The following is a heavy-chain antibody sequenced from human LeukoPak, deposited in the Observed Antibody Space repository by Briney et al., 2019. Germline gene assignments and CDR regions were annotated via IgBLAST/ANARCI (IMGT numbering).Heavy chain of an antibody. J-gene: IGHJ4*02. CDR2: IYHSGST. V-gene: IGHV4-39*07. Sequence: PSETLSLTCTVSGGSITSNHYYWGWIRQPPGKGLEWIGSIYHSGSTYYNPSLKSRVTISVDTSKNQFSLKLSSVTAADTAVYYCARAVYYYDEFDYWGQRTLVTVSS. CDR3: ARAVYYYDEFDY. D-gene: IGHD3-22*01. CDR1: GGSITSNHYY.